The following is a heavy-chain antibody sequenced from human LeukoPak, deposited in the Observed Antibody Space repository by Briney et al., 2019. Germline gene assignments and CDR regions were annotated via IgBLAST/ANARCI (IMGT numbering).Heavy chain of an antibody. V-gene: IGHV5-51*01. CDR1: GYSFTSYW. CDR3: ARRGCGGDGYCDAFDI. D-gene: IGHD5-24*01. CDR2: IYPGDSDT. J-gene: IGHJ3*02. Sequence: GESLKISCKGSGYSFTSYWIGWVRQMPGKGLEWMGIIYPGDSDTTYSPSFQGQVTISADKSTSTAYLQWSSVKASDTAMYYCARRGCGGDGYCDAFDIWGQGTMVTVSS.